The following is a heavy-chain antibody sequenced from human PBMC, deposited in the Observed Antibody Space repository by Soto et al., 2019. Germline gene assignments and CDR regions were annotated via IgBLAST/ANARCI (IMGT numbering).Heavy chain of an antibody. CDR1: GGSFSGYY. V-gene: IGHV4-34*01. D-gene: IGHD3-10*01. CDR2: INHSGST. CDR3: ARRGYYYGSGSSPKI. Sequence: SETLSLTGAVYGGSFSGYYWSWIRQPPGKGLEWIGEINHSGSTNYNPSLKSRVTISVDTSKNQFSLKLSSVTAAYTAVYYSARRGYYYGSGSSPKIWGQGTLVTVSS. J-gene: IGHJ4*02.